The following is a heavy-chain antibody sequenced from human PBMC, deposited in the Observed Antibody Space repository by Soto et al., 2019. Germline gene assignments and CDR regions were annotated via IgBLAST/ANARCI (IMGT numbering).Heavy chain of an antibody. CDR3: ARRGDGYNHIDY. D-gene: IGHD3-10*01. Sequence: GESLKISCNGSGYSFTSYWISWVRQMPGKGLEWMGRIDPSDSYTNYSPSFQGHVTISADKSISTAYLQWSSLKASDTAMYYCARRGDGYNHIDYWGQGTLVTVSS. J-gene: IGHJ4*02. CDR2: IDPSDSYT. V-gene: IGHV5-10-1*01. CDR1: GYSFTSYW.